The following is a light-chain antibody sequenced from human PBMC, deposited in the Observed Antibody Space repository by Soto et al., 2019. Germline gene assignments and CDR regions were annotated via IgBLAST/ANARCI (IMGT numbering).Light chain of an antibody. CDR2: AAS. V-gene: IGKV1-17*01. Sequence: DIQMTQSPSTLSGSVGDRVTITCRASQGIRNDLGWYQQKPGKAPQLLIYAASSLQSGVPSRFSGSGSGTEFTLTVSSLQAEDSATYYCQQFNDYPLTFGGGTKVDIK. J-gene: IGKJ4*01. CDR1: QGIRND. CDR3: QQFNDYPLT.